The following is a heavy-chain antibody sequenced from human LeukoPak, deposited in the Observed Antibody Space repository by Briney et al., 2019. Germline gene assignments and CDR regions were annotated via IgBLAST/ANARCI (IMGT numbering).Heavy chain of an antibody. CDR2: ISYDGSNK. CDR3: AKVMGFGELLSADFDY. D-gene: IGHD3-10*01. V-gene: IGHV3-30*18. Sequence: GRSLRLSCAASGFTFSSYGMHWVRQAPGKGLEWVAVISYDGSNKYYADSVKGRFTISRDNSKNTLYLQMNSLRAEDTAVYYCAKVMGFGELLSADFDYWGQGTLVTVSS. CDR1: GFTFSSYG. J-gene: IGHJ4*02.